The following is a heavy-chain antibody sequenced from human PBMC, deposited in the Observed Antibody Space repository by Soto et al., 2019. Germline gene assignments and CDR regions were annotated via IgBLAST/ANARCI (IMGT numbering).Heavy chain of an antibody. D-gene: IGHD5-18*01. J-gene: IGHJ6*02. CDR2: ILYDESNK. CDR1: GFSFSMYG. CDR3: GKDSRIQDQTLGIYRMDV. V-gene: IGHV3-30*18. Sequence: GGSLRLSCAASGFSFSMYGMHWVRQAPGKGLEWLAVILYDESNKYYADSVKGRFTISRDNSKNTLYLQMKRLRVEDTAVYYCGKDSRIQDQTLGIYRMDVWGQGTTVTVSS.